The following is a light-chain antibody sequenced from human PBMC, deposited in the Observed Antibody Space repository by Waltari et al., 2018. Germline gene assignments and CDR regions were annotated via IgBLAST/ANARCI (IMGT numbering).Light chain of an antibody. J-gene: IGLJ1*01. V-gene: IGLV2-14*03. CDR3: SSYTTTSTVYV. CDR1: SSDVGGYPY. CDR2: YVN. Sequence: QSALTQPASVSGSPGQSITISCTGTSSDVGGYPYVSWYQHHPGTAPKLMIHYVNKRPSGVSNRLSGSKSGNPASLTISGLQAEDEADYYCSSYTTTSTVYVFGTGTKVTVL.